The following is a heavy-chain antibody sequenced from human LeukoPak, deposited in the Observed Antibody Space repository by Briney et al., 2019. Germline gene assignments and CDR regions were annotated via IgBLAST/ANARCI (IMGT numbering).Heavy chain of an antibody. J-gene: IGHJ3*02. CDR3: ARGDDFWSGPGDAFDI. CDR1: GYTFTGYY. V-gene: IGHV1-2*02. D-gene: IGHD3-3*01. Sequence: ASVKVSCKAPGYTFTGYYMRWVRQAPGQGLEWMGWINPNSGGTNYAQKFQGRVTMTRDTSISTAYMELSRLRSDDTAVYYCARGDDFWSGPGDAFDIWGQGTMVTVSS. CDR2: INPNSGGT.